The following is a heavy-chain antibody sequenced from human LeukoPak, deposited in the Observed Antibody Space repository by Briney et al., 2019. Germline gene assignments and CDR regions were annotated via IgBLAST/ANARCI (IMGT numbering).Heavy chain of an antibody. J-gene: IGHJ4*02. D-gene: IGHD5-24*01. CDR2: ISGDGGST. Sequence: GGSLRLSCAASGFTFDDYAMHWVRQAPGKGLEWVSLISGDGGSTYYADSVKGRFTISRDNSKNSLYLQMNSLRTEDTALYYRAKDSGPLFVEMATMYFDYWGQGTLVTVSS. V-gene: IGHV3-43*02. CDR1: GFTFDDYA. CDR3: AKDSGPLFVEMATMYFDY.